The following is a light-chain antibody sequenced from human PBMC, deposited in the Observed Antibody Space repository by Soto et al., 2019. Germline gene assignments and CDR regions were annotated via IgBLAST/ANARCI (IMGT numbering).Light chain of an antibody. CDR3: QQRYNWPPYT. CDR1: RSVSSY. CDR2: DAT. V-gene: IGKV3-11*01. Sequence: VLTQSPATLCLSPGQRATLSCRASRSVSSYLAWYQQKPGQAPRLVIYDATNRAPDIPSRFSGSGSGTDVTLTINGLEPEESAVYYCQQRYNWPPYTFGQGTKVEIK. J-gene: IGKJ2*01.